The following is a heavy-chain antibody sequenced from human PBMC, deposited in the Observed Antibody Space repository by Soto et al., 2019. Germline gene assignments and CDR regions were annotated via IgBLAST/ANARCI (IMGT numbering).Heavy chain of an antibody. CDR3: ARGHYGLDV. CDR1: GFIFSNHW. J-gene: IGHJ6*02. CDR2: IKPDGSEE. V-gene: IGHV3-7*01. Sequence: EVQLVESGGRLVQPGGSLRLSCAASGFIFSNHWMSWVRQAPGKGLQWVAHIKPDGSEEYYVDSVKGRFTISRDSAKNSGYLQMNSLRVEDMAVYYCARGHYGLDVWGQGTTVTVSS.